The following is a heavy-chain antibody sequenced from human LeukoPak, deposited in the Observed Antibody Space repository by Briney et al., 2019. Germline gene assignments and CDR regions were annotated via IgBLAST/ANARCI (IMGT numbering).Heavy chain of an antibody. V-gene: IGHV1-46*01. J-gene: IGHJ4*02. Sequence: ASVKVSCKASGYTFTSSYMHWVRQAPGQGLEWMGIISPSGGSTSYAQKFQGRVTMTRDTSTSTFYMELSSLRSEDTAVYYCARDSMVGYCSSTSCYPFDYWGQGTLVTVSS. CDR2: ISPSGGST. CDR3: ARDSMVGYCSSTSCYPFDY. D-gene: IGHD2-2*01. CDR1: GYTFTSSY.